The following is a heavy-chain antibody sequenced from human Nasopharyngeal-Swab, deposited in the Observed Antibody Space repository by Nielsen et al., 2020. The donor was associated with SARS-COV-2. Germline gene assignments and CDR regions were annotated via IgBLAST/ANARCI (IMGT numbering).Heavy chain of an antibody. V-gene: IGHV6-1*01. J-gene: IGHJ4*02. Sequence: SQTLSLTCAISWDSVSSNTAAWNWIRQSPSRGLEWLGRTYYRSMWNNDYAVSVRGRITINPDPSKNQFSLQLNSVTPEDTAVYYCARIAVAVSPVWGQGTLVTVSS. CDR1: WDSVSSNTAA. CDR2: TYYRSMWNN. D-gene: IGHD6-19*01. CDR3: ARIAVAVSPV.